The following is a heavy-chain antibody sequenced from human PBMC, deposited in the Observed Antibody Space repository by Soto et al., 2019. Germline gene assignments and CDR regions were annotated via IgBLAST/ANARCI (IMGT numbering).Heavy chain of an antibody. Sequence: QVQLEESGPGLVKPSETLSLTCTVSGVSISSAYWSWIRQPPGKGLEWIGYIYYSGSTNYNPSPKNRITISLDASKKQFSLKLSSVTAADTAVYYCAGLDPSYDILTGYPLEAFDLWGQGTMVPVAS. D-gene: IGHD3-9*01. J-gene: IGHJ3*01. CDR1: GVSISSAY. V-gene: IGHV4-59*01. CDR3: AGLDPSYDILTGYPLEAFDL. CDR2: IYYSGST.